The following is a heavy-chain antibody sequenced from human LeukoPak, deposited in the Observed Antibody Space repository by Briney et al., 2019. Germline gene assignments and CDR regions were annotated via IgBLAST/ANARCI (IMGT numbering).Heavy chain of an antibody. CDR1: GGSISSYY. V-gene: IGHV4-59*01. CDR2: IYYSGST. CDR3: ARDPALKGERGAFDP. J-gene: IGHJ5*02. Sequence: PSETLSLTCTVSGGSISSYYWSWIRPPPGKGLEWVGYIYYSGSTNYNPSLKSRVTISVDTSKNQFSLKLSSVTAADTAVYYCARDPALKGERGAFDPWGQGTLVTVSS. D-gene: IGHD3-16*01.